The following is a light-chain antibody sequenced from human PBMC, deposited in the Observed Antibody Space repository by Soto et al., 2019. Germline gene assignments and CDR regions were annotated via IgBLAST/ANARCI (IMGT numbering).Light chain of an antibody. CDR3: QQYNIWWT. Sequence: EIVMTQSPATLSVSPGERATLSCRASQSVSNNLAWYQKKPGQAPRLLIYGASTRATGIPARFSGSGSGTEFTHTISSLQSEDFAVYYCQQYNIWWTFGQGTKVEIK. V-gene: IGKV3-15*01. CDR2: GAS. J-gene: IGKJ1*01. CDR1: QSVSNN.